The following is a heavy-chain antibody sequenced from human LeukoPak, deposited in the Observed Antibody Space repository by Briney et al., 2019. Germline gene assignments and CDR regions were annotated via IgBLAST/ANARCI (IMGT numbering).Heavy chain of an antibody. CDR3: ARARDGYKYYYYYGMDV. V-gene: IGHV4-61*02. D-gene: IGHD5-24*01. CDR2: IYTSGST. CDR1: GGPISSGSYY. Sequence: SETLSLTCTVSGGPISSGSYYWSWIRQPAGKGLEWIGRIYTSGSTNYNPSLKSRVTISVDTSKNQFSLKLSSVTAADTAVYYCARARDGYKYYYYYGMDVWGQGTTVTVSS. J-gene: IGHJ6*02.